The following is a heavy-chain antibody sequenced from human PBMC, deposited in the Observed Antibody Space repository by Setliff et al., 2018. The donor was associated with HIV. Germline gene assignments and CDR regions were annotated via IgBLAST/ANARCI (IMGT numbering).Heavy chain of an antibody. CDR1: GYTFTSYY. CDR2: INPSSGST. D-gene: IGHD6-6*01. CDR3: ARDPAPSSSASYFQH. V-gene: IGHV1-46*01. J-gene: IGHJ1*01. Sequence: ASVKVSCKASGYTFTSYYMHWVRQAPGQGLEWMGIINPSSGSTTYAQKFQGRVTMTRDASTSTVYMELSSLRSEDTAVYYCARDPAPSSSASYFQHWGQGTPVTVS.